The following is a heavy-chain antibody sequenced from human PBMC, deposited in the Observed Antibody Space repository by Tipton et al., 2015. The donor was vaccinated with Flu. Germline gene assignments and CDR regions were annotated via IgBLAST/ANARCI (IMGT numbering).Heavy chain of an antibody. CDR2: IRPSGST. V-gene: IGHV4-34*01. J-gene: IGHJ2*01. CDR3: ARLPRYSSGWGRYFDL. D-gene: IGHD6-19*01. Sequence: TLSLTCAVYGRSFSEYNWGWVRQSPGTGLEWIGEIRPSGSTNYSPSLKSRVTMSEDTSKNQFSLRLNSVTAADTAVYYCARLPRYSSGWGRYFDLWGRGTLVTVSS. CDR1: GRSFSEYN.